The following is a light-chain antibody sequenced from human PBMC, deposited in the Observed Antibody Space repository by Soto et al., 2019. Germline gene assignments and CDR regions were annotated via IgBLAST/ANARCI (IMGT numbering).Light chain of an antibody. CDR1: QSVSSSN. CDR3: QQYGRSPLLFT. V-gene: IGKV3-20*01. Sequence: EIVLTQSPGTLCLSPGERATLSCRASQSVSSSNLAWYRQIPGQPPRLLIYGASSRATGIPARFSGSGSGTDFTLTISRLEPEDFAVYYCQQYGRSPLLFTFGPGTKVDIK. J-gene: IGKJ3*01. CDR2: GAS.